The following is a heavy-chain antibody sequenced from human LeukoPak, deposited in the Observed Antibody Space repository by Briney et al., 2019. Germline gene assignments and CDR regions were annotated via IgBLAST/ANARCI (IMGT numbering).Heavy chain of an antibody. V-gene: IGHV1-2*02. J-gene: IGHJ5*02. CDR3: ARDSSGIAAAGTSLVT. D-gene: IGHD6-13*01. CDR1: GYTFTGYY. CDR2: INPNSGGT. Sequence: ASVKVSCKASGYTFTGYYMHWVRQAPGQGLEWMGWINPNSGGTKYAQKFQGRVTMTRDTSISIAYMELSRLRSDDTAVYYCARDSSGIAAAGTSLVTWGQGTLVTVSS.